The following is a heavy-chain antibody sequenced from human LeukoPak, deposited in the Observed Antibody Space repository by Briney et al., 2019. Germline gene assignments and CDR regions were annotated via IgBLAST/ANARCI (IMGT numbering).Heavy chain of an antibody. J-gene: IGHJ4*02. CDR1: GFTFSSYA. D-gene: IGHD2-15*01. Sequence: GGSLRLSCAAAGFTFSSYAMSWVRQAPGKGLEWVSAISGSGGSTYYADSVKGRFTISRDNSKNTLYLQMNSLRAEDTAVYYCAKCRGGSCYYHYWGQGTLVTVSS. V-gene: IGHV3-23*01. CDR3: AKCRGGSCYYHY. CDR2: ISGSGGST.